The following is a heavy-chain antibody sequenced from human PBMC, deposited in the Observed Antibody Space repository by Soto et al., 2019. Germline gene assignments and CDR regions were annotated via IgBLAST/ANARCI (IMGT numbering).Heavy chain of an antibody. J-gene: IGHJ5*02. CDR2: IYHSGST. V-gene: IGHV4-38-2*02. Sequence: PSETLSLTCAVSGYSISSGYYWGWIRQPPGKGLEWIGSIYHSGSTYYNPSLKSRVTISVDTSKNQFSLKLSSVTAADTAVYYCARDGKSGYSYGAYNWFDPWGQGTLVTVSS. CDR3: ARDGKSGYSYGAYNWFDP. D-gene: IGHD5-18*01. CDR1: GYSISSGYY.